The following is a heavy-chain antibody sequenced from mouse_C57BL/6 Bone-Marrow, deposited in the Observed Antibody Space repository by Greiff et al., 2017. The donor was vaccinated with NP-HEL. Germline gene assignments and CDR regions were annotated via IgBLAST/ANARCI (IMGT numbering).Heavy chain of an antibody. CDR3: ARRLRRSLDY. CDR2: IYPGVGDT. V-gene: IGHV1-82*01. D-gene: IGHD2-4*01. CDR1: GYAFSSSW. J-gene: IGHJ2*01. Sequence: QVQLKESGPELVKPGASVKISCKASGYAFSSSWMNWVKQRPGQGLEWIGRIYPGVGDTNYNGKFKGKATLTADKSSSTAYMQLSSLTAEGSAVYFCARRLRRSLDYWGQGTTLTVSS.